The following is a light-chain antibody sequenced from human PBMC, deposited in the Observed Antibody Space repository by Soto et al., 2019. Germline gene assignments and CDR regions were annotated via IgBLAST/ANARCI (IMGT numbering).Light chain of an antibody. J-gene: IGKJ4*01. CDR1: QSVSSH. CDR2: GAS. Sequence: EVVLTQSPATLSLSPGERATLSCRASQSVSSHLAWFQQRPGQAPRLLIYGASNRATGIPARFGGSGSGTNFTLTISSLEPEDFAVYYRQQRSNWPPVLTFGGGTKVDIK. CDR3: QQRSNWPPVLT. V-gene: IGKV3-11*01.